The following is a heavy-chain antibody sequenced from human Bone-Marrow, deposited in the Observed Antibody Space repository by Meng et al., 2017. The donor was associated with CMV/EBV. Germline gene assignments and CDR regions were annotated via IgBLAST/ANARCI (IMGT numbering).Heavy chain of an antibody. Sequence: GESLKISCAASGFTFSSYAMHWVRQAPGKGLEWVAVISYDGSNKYYADSVKGRFTISRDNSKNTLYLQMNSLRAEDTAVYYCAKDVVVVTPGYFDYWGQGTLVTVSS. J-gene: IGHJ4*02. V-gene: IGHV3-30-3*01. D-gene: IGHD3-22*01. CDR3: AKDVVVVTPGYFDY. CDR1: GFTFSSYA. CDR2: ISYDGSNK.